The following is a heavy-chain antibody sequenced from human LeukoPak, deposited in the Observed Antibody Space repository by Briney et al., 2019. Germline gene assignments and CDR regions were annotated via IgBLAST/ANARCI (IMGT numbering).Heavy chain of an antibody. CDR2: IRAYNDDT. CDR1: GYTFTSCG. J-gene: IGHJ4*02. Sequence: GASVKVSCKASGYTFTSCGINWVRHAPGQGLEWLGWIRAYNDDTNYAPKFQGRVIMTTDTSTNTAYMELRSLRSDDTAVYYCARDPLEYFDSSNHGHWGPGTLVTVSS. D-gene: IGHD3-22*01. CDR3: ARDPLEYFDSSNHGH. V-gene: IGHV1-18*01.